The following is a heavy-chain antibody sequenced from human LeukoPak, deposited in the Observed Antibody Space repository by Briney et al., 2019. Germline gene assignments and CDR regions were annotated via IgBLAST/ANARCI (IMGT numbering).Heavy chain of an antibody. J-gene: IGHJ4*02. D-gene: IGHD3-9*01. CDR3: ARTAGYTVLTGFLYYFDS. V-gene: IGHV4-38-2*01. CDR2: VYYSGTT. Sequence: PGGSLRLSCAASGFTFSNAWMSWVRQPPGKGLEWIGTVYYSGTTYYNPSLESRVTISVVTSQNQFSLNLGSVTAADTAVYYCARTAGYTVLTGFLYYFDSWGQGTLVTVSS. CDR1: GFTFSNAW.